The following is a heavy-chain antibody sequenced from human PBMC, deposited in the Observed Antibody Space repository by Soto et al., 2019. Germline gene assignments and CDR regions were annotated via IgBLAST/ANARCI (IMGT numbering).Heavy chain of an antibody. D-gene: IGHD3-22*01. CDR3: ARQIYDSSGYYYAY. CDR2: IYYLGNT. CDR1: GGSISSSSYY. V-gene: IGHV4-39*01. Sequence: QMQLQESGPGLVKPSETLSLTCTVSGGSISSSSYYCVWIRQPPGQALEWLWTIYYLGNTYYNPSLRSLVTISVDKSKSQLFLKLSSVTAPDTAVYYCARQIYDSSGYYYAYWGQGTLVTVSS. J-gene: IGHJ4*02.